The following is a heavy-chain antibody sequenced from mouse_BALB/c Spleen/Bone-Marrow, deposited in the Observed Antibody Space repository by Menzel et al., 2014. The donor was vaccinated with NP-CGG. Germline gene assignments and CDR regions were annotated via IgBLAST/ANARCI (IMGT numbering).Heavy chain of an antibody. CDR3: VVRRRYYDAMDY. CDR2: ISCYNGAT. J-gene: IGHJ4*01. D-gene: IGHD2-14*01. V-gene: IGHV1S34*01. Sequence: LVKTGASVKISCKASGYSFTGYYMHWVKQSHGKSLEWIGYISCYNGATSHNQKFKGKATFTVDTSSSTAYMQFNSLTSEDSAVYYCVVRRRYYDAMDYWGQGTSVTVSS. CDR1: GYSFTGYY.